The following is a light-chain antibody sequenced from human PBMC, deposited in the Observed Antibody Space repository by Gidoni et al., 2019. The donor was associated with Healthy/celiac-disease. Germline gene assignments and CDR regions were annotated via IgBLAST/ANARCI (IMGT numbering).Light chain of an antibody. Sequence: DIVMTHSPVSLAVSLGERATINCKSSQSVLYSSNNKNYLDWYQQKPGQPPKLLIYWASTPESGLPDRCSGSGSGKDSTLTSSSLQAEDVAVYYYQQYYSIRYTFXXXTKLEIK. CDR2: WAS. CDR3: QQYYSIRYT. V-gene: IGKV4-1*01. CDR1: QSVLYSSNNKNY. J-gene: IGKJ2*01.